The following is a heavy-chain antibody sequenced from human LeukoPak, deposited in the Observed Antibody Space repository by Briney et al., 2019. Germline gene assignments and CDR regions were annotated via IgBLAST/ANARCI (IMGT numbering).Heavy chain of an antibody. CDR3: ARDTAVAGSSLFDY. CDR2: INPSGGST. J-gene: IGHJ4*02. Sequence: ASVKVSCKASGYTFTNYYFHWVRQAPGQGLEWMGIINPSGGSTSYAQKFQGRVTMTRDTSTSTVYMKLSSLRSEDTAVYYCARDTAVAGSSLFDYWGQGTLVTVSS. V-gene: IGHV1-46*01. D-gene: IGHD6-19*01. CDR1: GYTFTNYY.